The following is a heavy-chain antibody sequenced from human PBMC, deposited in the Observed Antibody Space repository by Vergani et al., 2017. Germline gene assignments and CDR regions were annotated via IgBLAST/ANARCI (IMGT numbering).Heavy chain of an antibody. J-gene: IGHJ6*04. Sequence: QVQLQESGPGLVKPSQTLSLTCTVSGGSISSGSYYWSWIRQPAGKGLEWIGRIYTSGSTNYNPSLKSRVTISVDPSKNQFSLTLSYVTAADTAVYYGARDQGDFWRPFFGGMDVWGEGTTVTVSA. CDR3: ARDQGDFWRPFFGGMDV. D-gene: IGHD3-3*01. CDR2: IYTSGST. V-gene: IGHV4-61*02. CDR1: GGSISSGSYY.